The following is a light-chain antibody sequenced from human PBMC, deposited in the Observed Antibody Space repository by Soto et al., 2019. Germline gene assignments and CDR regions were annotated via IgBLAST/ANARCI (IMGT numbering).Light chain of an antibody. Sequence: EIVLTQSPATLSLSPGERATLSCRASQSVSSHLAWFQQKPGQAPRLLMFGASTRATGMPARFSGSGSGTEFTLIISSLQPEDSATYYCLSRFDWPTFGGGATLEIK. CDR2: GAS. V-gene: IGKV3D-15*01. CDR1: QSVSSH. CDR3: LSRFDWPT. J-gene: IGKJ4*01.